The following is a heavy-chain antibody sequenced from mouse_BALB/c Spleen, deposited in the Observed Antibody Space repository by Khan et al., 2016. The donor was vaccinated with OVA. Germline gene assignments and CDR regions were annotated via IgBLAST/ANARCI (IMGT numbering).Heavy chain of an antibody. Sequence: VQLQQSDAELVKPGASVKISCKASGYTFTDHAIHWVKQKPEQGLEWIGCFSPGNGDIKYNEKFKGKATLTADKSSSTAYMQLNSLTSEDSAVDFYERSDYYGNFYVMDYWGQGTAVTVSS. D-gene: IGHD2-1*01. CDR1: GYTFTDHA. CDR2: FSPGNGDI. J-gene: IGHJ4*01. V-gene: IGHV1S53*02. CDR3: ERSDYYGNFYVMDY.